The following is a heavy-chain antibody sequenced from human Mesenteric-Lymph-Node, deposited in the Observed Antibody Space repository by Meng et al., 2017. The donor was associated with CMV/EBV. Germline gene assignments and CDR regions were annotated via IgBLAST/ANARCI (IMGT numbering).Heavy chain of an antibody. Sequence: ASVKVSCKASGYTFTDYYMHWVRQAPGQGLEWMGWINPNSGNTDYSQKFQGRVTMTRNTTTNTAYMELNSLRSEDTAVYYWAASAHPTIWYYYYGLDVWGQGTTVTVSS. CDR3: AASAHPTIWYYYYGLDV. CDR2: INPNSGNT. D-gene: IGHD2/OR15-2a*01. V-gene: IGHV1-2*02. J-gene: IGHJ6*02. CDR1: GYTFTDYY.